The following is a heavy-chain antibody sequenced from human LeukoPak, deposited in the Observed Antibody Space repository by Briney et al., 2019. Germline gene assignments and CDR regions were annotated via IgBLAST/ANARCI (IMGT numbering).Heavy chain of an antibody. CDR3: ARRGPSVARGVITTVFDY. Sequence: PSETLSLTCSVSGGSISSSNYYWGWIRQPPGKGLEWIGSIYYGGTTYYNPSLKSRVSISVDTSKNQFSLMLTSVTAADTAVYYCARRGPSVARGVITTVFDYWGQGTLVPVSS. D-gene: IGHD3-10*01. V-gene: IGHV4-39*01. J-gene: IGHJ4*02. CDR2: IYYGGTT. CDR1: GGSISSSNYY.